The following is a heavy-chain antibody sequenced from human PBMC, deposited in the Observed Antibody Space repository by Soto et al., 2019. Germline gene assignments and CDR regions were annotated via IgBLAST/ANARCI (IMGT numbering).Heavy chain of an antibody. CDR2: INPNSGGT. CDR3: ARDGEIQLWIGYFDY. Sequence: ASVKVSCKAAGYTFTGYYMHLVRQAPGQGLEWMGWINPNSGGTNCAQKFQGRVTMTRDTSISTAYMELSRLRSEDTAVYYCARDGEIQLWIGYFDYWGQGTLVTVSS. CDR1: GYTFTGYY. D-gene: IGHD5-18*01. J-gene: IGHJ4*02. V-gene: IGHV1-2*02.